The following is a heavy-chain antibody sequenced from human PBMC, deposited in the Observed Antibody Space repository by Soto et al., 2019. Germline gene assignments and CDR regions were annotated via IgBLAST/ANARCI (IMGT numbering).Heavy chain of an antibody. CDR2: IYTNGIT. CDR1: GASISSYF. CDR3: AAICNSPSCYGTDV. D-gene: IGHD1-26*01. V-gene: IGHV4-4*07. J-gene: IGHJ6*02. Sequence: QVQLQESGPGLVKPSETLSLTCTVSGASISSYFWSWIRQTAGKGLEWIGRIYTNGITDYNPSLESPVTMSVDTSKKQVSLKLTSVTAADTSVYYCAAICNSPSCYGTDVWGQGSSVTVSS.